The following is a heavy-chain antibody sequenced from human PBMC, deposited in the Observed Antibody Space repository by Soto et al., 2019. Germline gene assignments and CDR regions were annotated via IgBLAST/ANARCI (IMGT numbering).Heavy chain of an antibody. V-gene: IGHV5-51*01. CDR3: ARRPWLSGYYDY. CDR1: GGSFVGHW. CDR2: IYPADSET. J-gene: IGHJ4*02. D-gene: IGHD3-22*01. Sequence: GEFLRSAGKGAGGSFVGHWIGWVRQMPGKGLEWVGIIYPADSETRYSPSFQGQVTISVDKSINTAYLQWSSLKASDTAMYYCARRPWLSGYYDYWGQGTLVPVSS.